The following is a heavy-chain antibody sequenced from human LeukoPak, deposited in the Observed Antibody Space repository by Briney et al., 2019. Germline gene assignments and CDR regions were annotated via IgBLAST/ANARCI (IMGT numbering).Heavy chain of an antibody. CDR1: GGSMSSRY. CDR2: VYYSGTT. J-gene: IGHJ5*02. Sequence: SETLSLTCTVSGGSMSSRYGSWIPQPPGKGLEGIGYVYYSGTTNSNPSLESRVTISVDTSKNQFSLNLRSVTAADTAVYYCARDVARSGDLFGWFDPWGQGTLVIVSS. D-gene: IGHD3-10*01. CDR3: ARDVARSGDLFGWFDP. V-gene: IGHV4-59*11.